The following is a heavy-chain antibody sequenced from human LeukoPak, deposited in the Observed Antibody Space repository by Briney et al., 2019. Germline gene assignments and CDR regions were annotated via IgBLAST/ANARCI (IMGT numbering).Heavy chain of an antibody. CDR1: GFSLSTPGVG. J-gene: IGHJ4*02. Sequence: SGPTLAKPTQTLTLTCTFSGFSLSTPGVGVGWIRQPPGKARESLAFIYWDDDKRYSPSLKSRLTITKDTSKNQVVLTMTNMDPVDTATYYCAHIQMVRGVSYYFVYWGQGTLVTVSS. CDR3: AHIQMVRGVSYYFVY. CDR2: IYWDDDK. V-gene: IGHV2-5*02. D-gene: IGHD3-10*01.